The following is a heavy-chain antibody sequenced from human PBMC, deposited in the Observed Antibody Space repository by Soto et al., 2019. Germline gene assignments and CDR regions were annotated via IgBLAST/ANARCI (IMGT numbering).Heavy chain of an antibody. J-gene: IGHJ5*02. V-gene: IGHV1-18*01. CDR3: ARRDLEYSSSSGWFDP. CDR2: ISAYNGNT. D-gene: IGHD6-6*01. CDR1: GYTFTSYG. Sequence: ASVKVSCKASGYTFTSYGISWVRQAPGQGLEWMGWISAYNGNTNYAQKLQGQVTISADKSISTAYLQWSSLKASDTAMYYCARRDLEYSSSSGWFDPWGQGTLVTVSS.